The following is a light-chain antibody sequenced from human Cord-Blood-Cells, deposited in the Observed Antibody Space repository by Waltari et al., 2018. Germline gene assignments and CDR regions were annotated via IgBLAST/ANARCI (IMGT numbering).Light chain of an antibody. V-gene: IGKV3-11*01. CDR3: QQRSNWPPLT. CDR2: DAA. Sequence: EIVLTQSLATLSLSPGDRATLSCRASQSVSSYLAWYQQKPGQAPRLLIYDAANRATGIPARFSGSGSGTDFTLTISSLEPEDFAGYYCQQRSNWPPLTFGGGTKVEIK. CDR1: QSVSSY. J-gene: IGKJ4*01.